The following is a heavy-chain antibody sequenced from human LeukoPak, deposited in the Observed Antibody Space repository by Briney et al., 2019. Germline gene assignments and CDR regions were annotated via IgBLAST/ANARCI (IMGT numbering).Heavy chain of an antibody. CDR1: GFTFSDYG. D-gene: IGHD6-13*01. CDR2: IRYDGSNK. J-gene: IGHJ4*02. CDR3: AKDMFAAAGIYYFDY. Sequence: GGSLRLSCAVSGFTFSDYGMSWVRQAPGKGLEWVAFIRYDGSNKYYADSVKGRFTISRDNSKNTLYLQMNSLRAEDTAVYYCAKDMFAAAGIYYFDYWGQGTLVTVSS. V-gene: IGHV3-30*02.